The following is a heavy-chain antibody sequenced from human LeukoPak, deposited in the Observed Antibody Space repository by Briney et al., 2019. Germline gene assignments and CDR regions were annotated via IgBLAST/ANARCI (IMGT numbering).Heavy chain of an antibody. J-gene: IGHJ6*03. V-gene: IGHV1-2*02. CDR2: INPNSGGT. D-gene: IGHD4-17*01. CDR3: ARGGYGDYARRTDYYYYMDV. CDR1: SYTFTRYG. Sequence: GASVKVSCKASSYTFTRYGISWVRQAPGQGLEWMGWINPNSGGTNYAQKFQGRVTMTRDTSISTAYMELSRLRSDDTAVYYCARGGYGDYARRTDYYYYMDVWGKGTTVTVSS.